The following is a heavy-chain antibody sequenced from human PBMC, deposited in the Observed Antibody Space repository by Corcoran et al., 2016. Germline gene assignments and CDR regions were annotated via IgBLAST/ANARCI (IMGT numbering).Heavy chain of an antibody. D-gene: IGHD3-3*01. J-gene: IGHJ6*02. V-gene: IGHV4-39*07. CDR1: GGSISSSSYY. CDR2: IYYSGST. Sequence: QLQLQESGPGLVKPSETLSLTCTVSGGSISSSSYYWGWIRQPPGKGLEWIGSIYYSGSTYYNPSLKSRVTISVDTSKNQFSLKLSSVTAADTAVYYCAREITCPLDYDFGSGYPLLGVCGMDVWGQGTTVTVSS. CDR3: AREITCPLDYDFGSGYPLLGVCGMDV.